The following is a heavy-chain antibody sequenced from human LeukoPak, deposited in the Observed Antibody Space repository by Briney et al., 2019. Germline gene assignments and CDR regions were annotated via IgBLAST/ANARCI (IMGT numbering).Heavy chain of an antibody. CDR2: ISGTSIYK. CDR3: AKDGNYYGSGTYSYYFDY. CDR1: GFTFSRYS. V-gene: IGHV3-21*04. J-gene: IGHJ4*02. D-gene: IGHD3-10*01. Sequence: PGGSLRLPCAASGFTFSRYSMNWVRQAPGKGLEWVSSISGTSIYKYYADSMKGRFTISRDNAKNSLYLQMNSLRADDTALYYCAKDGNYYGSGTYSYYFDYWGQGTLVTVSS.